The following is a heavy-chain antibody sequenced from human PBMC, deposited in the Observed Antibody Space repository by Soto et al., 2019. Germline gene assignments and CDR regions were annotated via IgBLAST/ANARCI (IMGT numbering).Heavy chain of an antibody. J-gene: IGHJ4*02. CDR3: AASYGSGYLAFDY. CDR2: INPIVSMS. V-gene: IGHV1-69*02. D-gene: IGHD3-10*01. CDR1: GDTFSFYT. Sequence: QVQLVQSGTEVKKPGSSVKVSCKASGDTFSFYTINWVRQAPGLGLEWVGRINPIVSMSNYAQKFQGSVSMTANKSTSAAYLDLRSLRSDDTAMYFCAASYGSGYLAFDYWGQGALVIVSS.